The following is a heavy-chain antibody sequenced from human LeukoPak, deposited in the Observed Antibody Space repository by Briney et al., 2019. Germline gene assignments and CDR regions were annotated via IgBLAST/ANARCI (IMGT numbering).Heavy chain of an antibody. V-gene: IGHV3-30*03. CDR2: ISYDGSNK. D-gene: IGHD1-14*01. CDR1: GFTFSSYG. Sequence: GGSLRLSCTASGFTFSSYGMHWVRQAPGKGLEWVAVISYDGSNKYYGDSVKGRFTISRDNSKNTLYLQLTSLRAEDTALYYCARDRGRNSFDYWGQGALVSVSS. J-gene: IGHJ4*02. CDR3: ARDRGRNSFDY.